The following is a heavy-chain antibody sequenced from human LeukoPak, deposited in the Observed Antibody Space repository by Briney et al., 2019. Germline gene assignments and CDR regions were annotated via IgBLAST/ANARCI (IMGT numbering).Heavy chain of an antibody. D-gene: IGHD2-15*01. J-gene: IGHJ3*02. CDR1: GDSVSSNSAA. CDR2: TYYRSTRYN. Sequence: SHTLSLTCAISGDSVSSNSAAWNWIRQSPSRGLEWLGRTYYRSTRYNEYAVSVKSRITINSDTSKNQFSLQLNSVTPEDTAVYYCARGTLATAAFDIWDQGTMVTVSS. V-gene: IGHV6-1*01. CDR3: ARGTLATAAFDI.